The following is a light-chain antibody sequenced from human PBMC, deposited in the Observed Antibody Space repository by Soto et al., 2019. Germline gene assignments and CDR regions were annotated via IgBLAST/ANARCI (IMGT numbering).Light chain of an antibody. V-gene: IGKV3-15*01. CDR3: QQYNTWPPYT. CDR2: GAS. Sequence: EIVLTQSPATLSLSAGERATLSCRASQSVSSNLAWYQQKPGQAPRLLLYGASTRATGIPARFSGSGSWTELTLTISSLQSEYFAVYYCQQYNTWPPYTFGQGTNVDIK. J-gene: IGKJ1*01. CDR1: QSVSSN.